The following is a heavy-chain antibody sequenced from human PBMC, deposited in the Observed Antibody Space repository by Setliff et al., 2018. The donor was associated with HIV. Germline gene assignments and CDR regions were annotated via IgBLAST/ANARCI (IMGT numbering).Heavy chain of an antibody. D-gene: IGHD6-13*01. CDR3: ARAEDSSSWLRPFDP. J-gene: IGHJ5*02. Sequence: ASVKVSCKASGYSFTDYFMHWVRQAPGQGLEWMGIINPSGGSTSYAQKFQGRVTMTRDTSTSTVYMELSSLRSEDTAVYYCARAEDSSSWLRPFDPWGQGTQVTVSS. V-gene: IGHV1-46*03. CDR1: GYSFTDYF. CDR2: INPSGGST.